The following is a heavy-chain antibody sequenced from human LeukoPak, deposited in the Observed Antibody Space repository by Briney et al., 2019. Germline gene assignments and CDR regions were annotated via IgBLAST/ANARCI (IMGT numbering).Heavy chain of an antibody. CDR3: ARNLTRSSIAGFDP. Sequence: GASVKVSCKASGGTFSSYAISWVRQAPGQGLEWMGRIIPILGIANYAQKFQGRVTITADKSTSTAYMELSSLRSEDTAVYYCARNLTRSSIAGFDPWGQGTLVTVSS. D-gene: IGHD6-6*01. V-gene: IGHV1-69*04. CDR2: IIPILGIA. J-gene: IGHJ5*02. CDR1: GGTFSSYA.